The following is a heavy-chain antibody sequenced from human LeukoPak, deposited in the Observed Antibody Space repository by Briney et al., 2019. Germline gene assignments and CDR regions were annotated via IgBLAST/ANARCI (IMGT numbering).Heavy chain of an antibody. Sequence: SETQSLTCTVSGGSISSYYWSWIRQPAGKGLEWIGRIYTSGSTNYNPSLKSRVTMSVDTSKNQFSLKLSSVTAADTAVYYCARSRSYYYDSSGYYRTQYYFDYWGQGTLVTVSS. CDR1: GGSISSYY. J-gene: IGHJ4*02. CDR3: ARSRSYYYDSSGYYRTQYYFDY. CDR2: IYTSGST. V-gene: IGHV4-4*07. D-gene: IGHD3-22*01.